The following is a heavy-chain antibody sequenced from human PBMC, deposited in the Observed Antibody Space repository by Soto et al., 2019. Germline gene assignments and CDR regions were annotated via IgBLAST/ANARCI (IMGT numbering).Heavy chain of an antibody. CDR1: GYTFTSYA. CDR3: ARSREGYNLVADY. D-gene: IGHD5-12*01. Sequence: ASVKVSCKASGYTFTSYAMHWVRQAPGQRLEWMGWINAGNGNTKYSQKFQGRVTITRDTSASTAYMELNSLRADDTAVYYCARSREGYNLVADYWGRGTLVTVSS. CDR2: INAGNGNT. J-gene: IGHJ4*02. V-gene: IGHV1-3*01.